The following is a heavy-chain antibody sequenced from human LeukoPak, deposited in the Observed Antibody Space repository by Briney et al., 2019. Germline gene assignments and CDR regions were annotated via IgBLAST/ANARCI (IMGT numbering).Heavy chain of an antibody. CDR2: IYHSGST. J-gene: IGHJ4*02. D-gene: IGHD6-19*01. V-gene: IGHV4-4*02. CDR3: ASSSGWYGGGYYFDY. Sequence: PSETLSLTCAVSGGSISSSNWWSWVRQPPGKGLEWIGEIYHSGSTNYNPSLKSRVTISVDKSKNQFSLKLSSVTAADTAVYYCASSSGWYGGGYYFDYWGQGTLVTVSS. CDR1: GGSISSSNW.